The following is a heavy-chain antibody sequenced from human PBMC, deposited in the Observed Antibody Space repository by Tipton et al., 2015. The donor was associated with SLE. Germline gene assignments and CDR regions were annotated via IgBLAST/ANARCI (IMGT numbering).Heavy chain of an antibody. V-gene: IGHV4-39*07. J-gene: IGHJ4*02. CDR3: ARLYYDILTGSSRDWYFDY. CDR1: GGSISSSSYY. CDR2: IYYSGST. Sequence: TLSLTCTVSGGSISSSSYYWGWIRQPPGKGLEWIVSIYYSGSTYYNPSLKSRVTISVDTSKNQFSLKLSSVTAADTAVYYCARLYYDILTGSSRDWYFDYWGQGTLVTVSS. D-gene: IGHD3-9*01.